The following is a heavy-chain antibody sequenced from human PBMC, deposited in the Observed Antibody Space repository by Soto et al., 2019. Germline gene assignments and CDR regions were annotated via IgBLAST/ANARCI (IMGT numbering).Heavy chain of an antibody. CDR1: GYTFSSYD. D-gene: IGHD6-19*01. CDR2: MNPNSGNT. V-gene: IGHV1-8*01. J-gene: IGHJ4*02. CDR3: ARVGQAVADTFDY. Sequence: ASVKVSCKASGYTFSSYDINWVRQATGQGLEWMGWMNPNSGNTGYAQKFQGRVTMTRNTSISTAYMEMSSLRSEDTAVYYCARVGQAVADTFDYWGQGTLVTVS.